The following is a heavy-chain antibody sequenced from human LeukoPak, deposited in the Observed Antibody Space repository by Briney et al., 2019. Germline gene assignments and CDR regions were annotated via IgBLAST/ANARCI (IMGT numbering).Heavy chain of an antibody. J-gene: IGHJ4*02. CDR3: AKPTAGSPTAAGLDY. V-gene: IGHV3-30*02. D-gene: IGHD4-17*01. Sequence: GGSLRLSWAAAGFTFSSYGMYWVRQAPGKGLEWVSYISFSGSNVHYADSVKGRFTISRDNSKSTLFLQMNSLRPEDTAVYYCAKPTAGSPTAAGLDYWGQGTLVTVSS. CDR1: GFTFSSYG. CDR2: ISFSGSNV.